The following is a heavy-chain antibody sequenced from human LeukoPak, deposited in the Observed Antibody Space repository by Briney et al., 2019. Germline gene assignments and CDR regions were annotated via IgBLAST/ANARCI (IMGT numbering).Heavy chain of an antibody. V-gene: IGHV3-30*02. J-gene: IGHJ4*02. Sequence: GGSLRLSCAASGFTFSSYGMHWVRQAPGKGLEWVAFIRYDGSNKYYADTVKGRFTISRDNSKNTLYLQMNSLKNEDTAVYYCVTEVSGSFPTWGQGTLVTVSS. D-gene: IGHD1-26*01. CDR2: IRYDGSNK. CDR1: GFTFSSYG. CDR3: VTEVSGSFPT.